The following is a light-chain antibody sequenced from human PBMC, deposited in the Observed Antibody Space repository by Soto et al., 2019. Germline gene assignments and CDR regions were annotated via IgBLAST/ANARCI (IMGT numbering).Light chain of an antibody. CDR2: GAT. CDR3: HQYDSGWT. Sequence: EIVLTQSPGTLSLSTGERATLSCRASQSISGTFLAWYQHKPGQAPRVLIYGATRRATGIPDRFSGSGSGTDFTLTISRLEPEDFALYYCHQYDSGWTVGQGTKVEMK. V-gene: IGKV3-20*01. CDR1: QSISGTF. J-gene: IGKJ1*01.